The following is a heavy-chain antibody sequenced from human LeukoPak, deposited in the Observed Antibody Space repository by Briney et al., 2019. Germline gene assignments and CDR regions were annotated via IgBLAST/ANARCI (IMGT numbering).Heavy chain of an antibody. Sequence: GGSLRVSCAASGFTFSSYWMYWVRQAPGKGLVWVSRINSDGSDTSYADSVQGRFTISRDNAKNTLYLQMNSLRAEDTAVYYCASCVAVPGLPDYWGQGTLVTVSS. D-gene: IGHD6-19*01. CDR2: INSDGSDT. V-gene: IGHV3-74*01. CDR3: ASCVAVPGLPDY. J-gene: IGHJ4*02. CDR1: GFTFSSYW.